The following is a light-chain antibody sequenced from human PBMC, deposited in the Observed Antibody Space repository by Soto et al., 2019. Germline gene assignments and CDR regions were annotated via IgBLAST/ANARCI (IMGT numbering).Light chain of an antibody. CDR2: DAS. CDR1: HSAASA. V-gene: IGKV3-15*01. Sequence: EIVRTQSPAPLSVSPGERATLSCRASHSAASAVAWYQQKPGQAPRLLIYDASTRATGIPARFSGSGSATEFALTISSLQSEDLAVDSCHQYSDWPLTFGGGTKVDLK. CDR3: HQYSDWPLT. J-gene: IGKJ4*01.